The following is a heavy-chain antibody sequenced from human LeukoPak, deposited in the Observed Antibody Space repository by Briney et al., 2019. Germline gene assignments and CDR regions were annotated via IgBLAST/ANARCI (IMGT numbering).Heavy chain of an antibody. CDR3: ARDLRPGGMDV. J-gene: IGHJ6*02. V-gene: IGHV3-21*01. CDR1: GFTFSSYS. Sequence: PGGSLRLSCAASGFTFSSYSMNWVRQAPGKGLKWVSSISSNNNYIYYADSMKGRFIISRDNAKNSLYLQMNSLRAEDTAVYYCARDLRPGGMDVWGQGTTVTVSS. CDR2: ISSNNNYI. D-gene: IGHD1-1*01.